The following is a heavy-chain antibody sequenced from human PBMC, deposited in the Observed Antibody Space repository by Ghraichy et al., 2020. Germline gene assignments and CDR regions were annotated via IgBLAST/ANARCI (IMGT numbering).Heavy chain of an antibody. V-gene: IGHV1-2*06. D-gene: IGHD5-12*01. CDR1: GYTFTGYY. CDR2: NSPNSGGT. CDR3: ARDLTGYDRPFYFDY. Sequence: ASVKVSCKASGYTFTGYYMHWVRQAPGQGLEWMGRNSPNSGGTNYAQKFQGRVTMTRDTSISTAYMEVSRLRFDDTAVYYCARDLTGYDRPFYFDYWGQGTLVTVSS. J-gene: IGHJ4*02.